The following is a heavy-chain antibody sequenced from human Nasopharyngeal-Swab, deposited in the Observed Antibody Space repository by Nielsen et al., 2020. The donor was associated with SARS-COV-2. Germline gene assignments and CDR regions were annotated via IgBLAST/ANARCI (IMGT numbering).Heavy chain of an antibody. D-gene: IGHD6-19*01. V-gene: IGHV3-74*01. CDR2: IDLNAIGT. J-gene: IGHJ4*02. Sequence: GESLKISCVASGFTFSDYWMHWVRQAPGKGLVGVSHIDLNAIGTAYADSLKGRFTISRDNAKNTLYLQMNSLRAEDTAIYYCARGSSDWNGIDYWGQGTLVTVSS. CDR1: GFTFSDYW. CDR3: ARGSSDWNGIDY.